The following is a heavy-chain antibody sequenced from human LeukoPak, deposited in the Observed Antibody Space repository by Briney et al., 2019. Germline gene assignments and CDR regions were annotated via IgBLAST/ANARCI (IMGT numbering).Heavy chain of an antibody. Sequence: SQTLSLTCTVSGGSISSGDYYWSWIRQPPGKGLEWIGYIYYSGSTYYNPSLKGRVTISVDTSKNQFSLKLSSVTAADTAVYYCARSLGYCSSTSCYQTDYWGQGTLVTVSS. J-gene: IGHJ4*02. CDR1: GGSISSGDYY. CDR3: ARSLGYCSSTSCYQTDY. V-gene: IGHV4-30-4*01. D-gene: IGHD2-2*01. CDR2: IYYSGST.